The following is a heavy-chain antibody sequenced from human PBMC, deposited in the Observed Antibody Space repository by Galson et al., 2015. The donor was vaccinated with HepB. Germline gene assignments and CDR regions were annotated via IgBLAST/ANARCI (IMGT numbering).Heavy chain of an antibody. Sequence: LSLTCPVSGGPISSGNHYWGWIRQAPGKGLEWIGNVHSTGDTYYNPSLNSRVTISIDTSRNQFSLKLRSVTAADTAVYYCARDGDFWRGYSYFDFWGQGILVTVSS. CDR1: GGPISSGNHY. D-gene: IGHD3-3*01. V-gene: IGHV4-39*07. CDR2: VHSTGDT. J-gene: IGHJ4*02. CDR3: ARDGDFWRGYSYFDF.